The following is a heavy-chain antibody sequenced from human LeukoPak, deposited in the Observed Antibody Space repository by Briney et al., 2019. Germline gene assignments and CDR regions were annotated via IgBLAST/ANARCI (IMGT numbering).Heavy chain of an antibody. J-gene: IGHJ3*02. CDR2: IANDGRFT. CDR3: VKEANGFDM. CDR1: GFTFSSHP. D-gene: IGHD2-8*01. Sequence: GGSLRLSCAASGFTFSSHPMNWVRQAPGKGLEWVAVIANDGRFTHYADSVKGRFTISRDNSKSTLEMQMDSLRAEDTALYYCVKEANGFDMWGLGTMVTVSS. V-gene: IGHV3-30*04.